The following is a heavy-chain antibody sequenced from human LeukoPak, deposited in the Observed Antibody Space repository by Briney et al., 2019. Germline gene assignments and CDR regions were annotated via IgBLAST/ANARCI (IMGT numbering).Heavy chain of an antibody. CDR3: ARGRGTMVRGVINGMDV. J-gene: IGHJ6*02. CDR1: GYTFTSYY. CDR2: IDPSGGST. D-gene: IGHD3-10*01. Sequence: ASVKVSCKASGYTFTSYYMHWGRQAPGQGLEWMGIIDPSGGSTSYAQKFQGRVTMTRDTSTSTVYMELSSLRSEDTAVYYCARGRGTMVRGVINGMDVWGQGTTVTVSS. V-gene: IGHV1-46*01.